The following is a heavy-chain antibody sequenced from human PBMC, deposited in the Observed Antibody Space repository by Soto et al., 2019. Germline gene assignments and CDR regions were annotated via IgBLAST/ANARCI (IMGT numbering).Heavy chain of an antibody. V-gene: IGHV3-30-3*01. Sequence: GGSLRLSCAASGFTFSSYAMHWVRQAPGKGLEWVAVISYDGSNKYYADSVKGRFTISRDNSKNTLYLQMNSLRAEDTAVYYCARVEDGYNSTPILGYYGMDVWGQGTTVTVSS. CDR2: ISYDGSNK. CDR3: ARVEDGYNSTPILGYYGMDV. J-gene: IGHJ6*02. CDR1: GFTFSSYA. D-gene: IGHD5-12*01.